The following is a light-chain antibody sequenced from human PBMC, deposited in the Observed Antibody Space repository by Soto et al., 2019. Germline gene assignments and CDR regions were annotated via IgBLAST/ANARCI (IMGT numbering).Light chain of an antibody. CDR3: PQYGSSPST. J-gene: IGKJ2*01. Sequence: DIVLTQSPGTLSLSPGERATLSCWASQSLSTDYLAWYQQKPGQPPRLLIYGASSRATGIPDRFSGSGSGTDFTLTISRLEPDDFAVYYCPQYGSSPSTFGQGTQLEIK. CDR1: QSLSTDY. CDR2: GAS. V-gene: IGKV3-20*01.